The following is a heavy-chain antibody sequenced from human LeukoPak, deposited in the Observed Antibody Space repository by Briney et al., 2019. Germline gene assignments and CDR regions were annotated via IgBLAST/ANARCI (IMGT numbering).Heavy chain of an antibody. CDR3: ARATLVRGVIRSYFDY. V-gene: IGHV1-18*01. D-gene: IGHD3-10*01. Sequence: GASVKVSCKASVYTFTSYGISWVRQAPGQGLEWMGWISAYNGNTKYAQKLQGRVTVTTDTSTSTAYMELRSLRSDDTAVYYCARATLVRGVIRSYFDYWGQGTLVTVSS. CDR2: ISAYNGNT. J-gene: IGHJ4*02. CDR1: VYTFTSYG.